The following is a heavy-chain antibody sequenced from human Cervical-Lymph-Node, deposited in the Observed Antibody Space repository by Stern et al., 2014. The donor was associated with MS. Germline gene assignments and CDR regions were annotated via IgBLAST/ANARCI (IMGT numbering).Heavy chain of an antibody. J-gene: IGHJ5*02. V-gene: IGHV4-31*03. CDR3: ARDLRYYYDSSGYYYRWFDP. Sequence: QLQLQESGPGLVKPSQTLSLTCTVSGGSISSGGYYWSWIRQHPGKGLGWIGYISYSGRTYYNPSLKSRVTISVDTSKNQFSMKLNSVTAADTDVYYCARDLRYYYDSSGYYYRWFDPWGQGTLVTVSS. CDR1: GGSISSGGYY. CDR2: ISYSGRT. D-gene: IGHD3-22*01.